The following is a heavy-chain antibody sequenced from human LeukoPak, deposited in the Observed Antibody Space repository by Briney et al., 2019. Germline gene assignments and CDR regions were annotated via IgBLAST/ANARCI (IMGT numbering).Heavy chain of an antibody. Sequence: ASETLSLTCTVSGGSISSFYWSWIRQPPGKGLEYIGYIYYSGYTNYNPSLKSRVTISAYTAKNQFSLQVSSVTAADTAIYYCARGHKAFDIWGQGTMVTVSS. CDR2: IYYSGYT. CDR1: GGSISSFY. J-gene: IGHJ3*02. CDR3: ARGHKAFDI. V-gene: IGHV4-59*01.